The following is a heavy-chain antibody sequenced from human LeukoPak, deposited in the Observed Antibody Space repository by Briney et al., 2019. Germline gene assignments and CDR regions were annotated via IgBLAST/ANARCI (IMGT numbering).Heavy chain of an antibody. CDR1: GFTFNTYG. D-gene: IGHD3-3*01. J-gene: IGHJ5*02. CDR2: IRYDGSNK. V-gene: IGHV3-30*02. Sequence: PGGSLGLSCTTSGFTFNTYGMHWVRQAPGKGLEWLTFIRYDGSNKSYADSVKGRFTISRDNSKNTLYLQMSSLRPEDTAVYYCAKDWERSTIFGVRPWFDPRGQGTLVTVSS. CDR3: AKDWERSTIFGVRPWFDP.